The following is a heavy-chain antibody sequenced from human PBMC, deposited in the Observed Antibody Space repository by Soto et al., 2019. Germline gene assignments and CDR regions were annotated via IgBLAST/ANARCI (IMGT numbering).Heavy chain of an antibody. V-gene: IGHV3-30*18. Sequence: PGGSLRLSCAASGFTFSSYGMHWVRQAPGKGLEWVAVISYDGSNKYYADSVKGRFTISRDNSKNTLYLQMNSLRAEDTAVYYCAKDRAAGIAVAGTVYWGQGTLVTVSS. CDR2: ISYDGSNK. D-gene: IGHD6-19*01. CDR1: GFTFSSYG. CDR3: AKDRAAGIAVAGTVY. J-gene: IGHJ4*02.